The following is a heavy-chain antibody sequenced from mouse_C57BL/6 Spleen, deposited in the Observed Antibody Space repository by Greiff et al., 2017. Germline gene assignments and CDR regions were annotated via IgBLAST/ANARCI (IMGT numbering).Heavy chain of an antibody. CDR3: ARSLAYYSNVFAY. Sequence: EVMLVESVAELVRPGASVKLSCTASGFNIKNTYMHWVKQRPEQGLEWIGRIDPANGNTKYAPKFQGKATITADTSSNTAYLQLSSLTSEDTAIYYCARSLAYYSNVFAYWGQGTLVTVSA. CDR1: GFNIKNTY. CDR2: IDPANGNT. J-gene: IGHJ3*01. V-gene: IGHV14-3*01. D-gene: IGHD2-5*01.